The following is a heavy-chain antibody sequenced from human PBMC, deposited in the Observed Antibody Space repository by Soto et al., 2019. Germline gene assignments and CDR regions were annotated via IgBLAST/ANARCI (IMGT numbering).Heavy chain of an antibody. Sequence: SVKVSCKASGGTFSSYTISWVRQAPGQGLEWMGRIIPILGIANYAQKSQGRVTITADKSTSTAYMELSSLRSEDTAVYYCGSATIFGVVTPYMDVWGKGTTVTVSS. D-gene: IGHD3-3*01. CDR1: GGTFSSYT. CDR3: GSATIFGVVTPYMDV. J-gene: IGHJ6*03. CDR2: IIPILGIA. V-gene: IGHV1-69*02.